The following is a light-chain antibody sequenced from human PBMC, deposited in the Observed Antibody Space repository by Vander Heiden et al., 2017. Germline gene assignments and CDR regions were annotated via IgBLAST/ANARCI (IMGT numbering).Light chain of an antibody. CDR1: KLGDKY. V-gene: IGLV3-1*01. CDR2: QDS. CDR3: QAWNSSTVV. J-gene: IGLJ2*01. Sequence: SYELTQPPSVSVSPGQTASITCSGDKLGDKYACWYQQKPGQSPVLVIYQDSKRPSGIPERFSGSNSGTTATLTISGTQAVDDAYYYCQAWNSSTVVFGGGTKLTVL.